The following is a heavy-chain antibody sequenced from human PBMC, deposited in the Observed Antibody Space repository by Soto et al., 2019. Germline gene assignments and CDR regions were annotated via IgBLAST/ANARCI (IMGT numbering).Heavy chain of an antibody. CDR3: ASDTYYYDSSGYYHYYYGMDV. D-gene: IGHD3-22*01. CDR2: INPNSGGT. Sequence: ASVKVSCKASGYTFTGYYMHWVRQAPGQGLEWMGWINPNSGGTNYAQKFQGRVTMTRDTSISTAYMELSRLGFDDTAVYYCASDTYYYDSSGYYHYYYGMDVWGQGTTVTVSS. CDR1: GYTFTGYY. J-gene: IGHJ6*02. V-gene: IGHV1-2*02.